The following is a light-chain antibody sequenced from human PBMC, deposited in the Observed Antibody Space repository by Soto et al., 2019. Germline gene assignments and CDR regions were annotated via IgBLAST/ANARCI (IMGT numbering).Light chain of an antibody. Sequence: DIVMTQSPDSLAVSLGESSTINCKSSQTILYFSNNKNFLAWYQQKAGQPPKLLITWASTRESGVPDRFSGSGSGTDFTLTISSLQAEDVAVYYCQQYYNSITFGQGTRLENK. J-gene: IGKJ5*01. V-gene: IGKV4-1*01. CDR3: QQYYNSIT. CDR1: QTILYFSNNKNF. CDR2: WAS.